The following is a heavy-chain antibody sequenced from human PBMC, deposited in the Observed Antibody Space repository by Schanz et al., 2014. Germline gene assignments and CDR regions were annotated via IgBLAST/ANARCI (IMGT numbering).Heavy chain of an antibody. Sequence: QVQLVQSGADVKKPGSSVRVSCKASGGTFSRLTFSWVRQAPGQGLEWMGTIIPILDITNYAQKFQGRVTITADKSTSTAYMELSNLRSEDTAVYYCARGGYSSGWYDRDIAHFDYWGQGTLVTVSS. CDR1: GGTFSRLT. D-gene: IGHD6-19*01. J-gene: IGHJ4*02. V-gene: IGHV1-69*02. CDR3: ARGGYSSGWYDRDIAHFDY. CDR2: IIPILDIT.